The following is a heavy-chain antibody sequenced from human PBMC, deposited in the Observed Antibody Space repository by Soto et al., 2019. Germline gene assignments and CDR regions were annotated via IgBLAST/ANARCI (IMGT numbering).Heavy chain of an antibody. D-gene: IGHD4-4*01. CDR2: IWNTGNTK. Sequence: GGSLRLSCVASGFTFSGHGMNWVRQAPGKGLEGVALIWNTGNTKYYTESVKGRFTIFRDNSRNTLYLEVSSVRAEDTGIYYCARGPDFSNFGYFDYWGQGTPVTVSS. CDR3: ARGPDFSNFGYFDY. CDR1: GFTFSGHG. J-gene: IGHJ4*02. V-gene: IGHV3-33*01.